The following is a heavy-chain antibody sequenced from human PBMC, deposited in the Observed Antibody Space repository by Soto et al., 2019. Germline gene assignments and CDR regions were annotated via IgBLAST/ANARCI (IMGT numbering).Heavy chain of an antibody. D-gene: IGHD6-19*01. J-gene: IGHJ4*02. CDR3: ARNEGYSSGWYVVVY. CDR1: GYTFTIYY. Sequence: ASVKGSCKASGYTFTIYYMHWVRQAPGQGLEWMGIINPSGGSTSYAQKFQGRVTMTRDTSTSTVYMELSSLRSEDTAVYYCARNEGYSSGWYVVVYWGQGTLVTVSS. V-gene: IGHV1-46*03. CDR2: INPSGGST.